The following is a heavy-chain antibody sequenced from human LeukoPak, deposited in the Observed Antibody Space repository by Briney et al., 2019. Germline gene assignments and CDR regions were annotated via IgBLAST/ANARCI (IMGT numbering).Heavy chain of an antibody. CDR3: ARHGDYYGSGSRY. D-gene: IGHD3-10*01. J-gene: IGHJ4*02. V-gene: IGHV4-39*01. Sequence: PSETLSLTCTVSGGSISSSSYYWGWIRQPPGKGLEWIGSIYYSGSTYYNPSLKSRVTISVDTSKNQFSLKLSSVTAADTAVYYCARHGDYYGSGSRYWGQGTLVTVSS. CDR1: GGSISSSSYY. CDR2: IYYSGST.